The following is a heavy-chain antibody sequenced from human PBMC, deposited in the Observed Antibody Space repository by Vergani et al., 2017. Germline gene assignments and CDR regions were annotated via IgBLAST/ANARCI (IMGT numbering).Heavy chain of an antibody. V-gene: IGHV1-2*02. CDR3: ARDGRRSWYSSWFDP. J-gene: IGHJ5*02. Sequence: QVQLVQSGAEVKKPGASVKVSCKASGYTFTSYDINWVRQATGQGLEWMGWMNPNSGGTNYAQKFQGRVTMTRDTSISTAYMELSRLRSDDTAVYYCARDGRRSWYSSWFDPWGQGTLVTVSS. CDR1: GYTFTSYD. CDR2: MNPNSGGT. D-gene: IGHD6-13*01.